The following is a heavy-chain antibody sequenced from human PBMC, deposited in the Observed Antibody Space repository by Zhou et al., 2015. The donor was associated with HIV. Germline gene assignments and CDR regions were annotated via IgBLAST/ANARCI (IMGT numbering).Heavy chain of an antibody. V-gene: IGHV1-8*02. Sequence: QVQLVQSGAEVKKPGSSVKVSCKASGYTFTSYGISWVRQAPGQGLEWMGCMNPKNGNTDYAQKFQGRVTMTRNTSITTAYMEMNSLTFEDTAVYYCAREGLGGYYDSSGGTGGWGQGTLVTVSS. CDR2: MNPKNGNT. J-gene: IGHJ4*02. CDR1: GYTFTSYG. D-gene: IGHD3-22*01. CDR3: AREGLGGYYDSSGGTGG.